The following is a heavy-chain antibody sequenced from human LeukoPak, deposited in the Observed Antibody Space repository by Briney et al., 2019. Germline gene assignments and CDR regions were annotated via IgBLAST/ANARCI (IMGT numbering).Heavy chain of an antibody. J-gene: IGHJ4*02. CDR2: MNPTSGST. CDR3: ARGRSTGYPYYFEY. CDR1: GYTFTSSYD. D-gene: IGHD5-12*01. Sequence: ASVKVSCKASGYTFTSSYDVHWVRQATGQGLEWMGWMNPTSGSTGYAQKFQGRVTITRNTSISTAYMELSGLRSEDTAVYYCARGRSTGYPYYFEYWGQGTLVTVSS. V-gene: IGHV1-8*03.